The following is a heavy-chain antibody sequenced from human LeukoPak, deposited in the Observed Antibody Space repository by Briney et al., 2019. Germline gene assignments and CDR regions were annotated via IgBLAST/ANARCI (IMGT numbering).Heavy chain of an antibody. CDR2: INPNSGGT. CDR3: ARGESMTTVTKGAFDI. CDR1: GYTFTGYY. J-gene: IGHJ3*02. Sequence: ASVKVSCKASGYTFTGYYMHWVRQAPGQGLEWMGRINPNSGGTNYAQKFQGRVTMTRDTSISTAYMELSRLRSDDTAVYYCARGESMTTVTKGAFDIWGQGTMVTVSS. V-gene: IGHV1-2*06. D-gene: IGHD4-17*01.